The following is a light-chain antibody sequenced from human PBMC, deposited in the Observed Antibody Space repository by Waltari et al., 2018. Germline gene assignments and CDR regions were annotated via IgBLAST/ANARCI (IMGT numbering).Light chain of an antibody. CDR2: EVT. J-gene: IGLJ3*02. CDR3: SSYTSINTPYGV. V-gene: IGLV2-14*01. Sequence: QSALTQPPSVSGSPGQSITISCTGTSRDVGGYDYVSWYQCLPGKAPTLIIYEVTIRPSGVSDRYSGSKSDNTASLGISALHPEDEGDDYCSSYTSINTPYGVFGGGTKLTVL. CDR1: SRDVGGYDY.